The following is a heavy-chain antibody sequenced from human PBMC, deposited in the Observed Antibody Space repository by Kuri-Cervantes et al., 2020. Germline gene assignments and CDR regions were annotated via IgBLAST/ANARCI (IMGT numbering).Heavy chain of an antibody. Sequence: SCKASGFTFSSYGMHWVRQAPGKGLEWVAVISYDGSNKYYADSVKGRFTISRDNSKNTLYLQMNSLRAEDTAVYYCARDLYLGAFDIWGQGTMVTVSS. D-gene: IGHD2-8*01. CDR2: ISYDGSNK. CDR3: ARDLYLGAFDI. J-gene: IGHJ3*02. V-gene: IGHV3-30*19. CDR1: GFTFSSYG.